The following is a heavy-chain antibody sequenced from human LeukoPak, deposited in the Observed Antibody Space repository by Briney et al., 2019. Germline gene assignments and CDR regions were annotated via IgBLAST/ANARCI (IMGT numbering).Heavy chain of an antibody. CDR2: ISSSSSTI. J-gene: IGHJ4*02. CDR3: AAEWAVEDDY. V-gene: IGHV3-48*02. CDR1: GFTFSSYS. Sequence: GGSLRLSCAASGFTFSSYSMTWVRQAPGKGLEWVSYISSSSSTIYYADSVKGRFTISRDNAKNSLYLQMNSLRDEDTAVYYCAAEWAVEDDYWGQGTLVTVSS.